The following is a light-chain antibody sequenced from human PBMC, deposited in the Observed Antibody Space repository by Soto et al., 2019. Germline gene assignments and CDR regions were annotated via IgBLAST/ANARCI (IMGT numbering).Light chain of an antibody. CDR2: AAS. Sequence: AIRMTQSPSSYSASIGDRVTITCRASQAISSYLAWYQQKPGEAPKLLIYAASTLQSGVPSRFSGSGSGTDFTLTISCLQSEDFATYYCQQYYSYPLTFGGGTTLEIK. J-gene: IGKJ4*01. CDR3: QQYYSYPLT. CDR1: QAISSY. V-gene: IGKV1-8*01.